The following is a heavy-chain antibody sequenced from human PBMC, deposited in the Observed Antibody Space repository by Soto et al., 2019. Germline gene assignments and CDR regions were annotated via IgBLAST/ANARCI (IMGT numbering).Heavy chain of an antibody. CDR1: GFTFSSYA. CDR2: ISVSGSTT. D-gene: IGHD3-22*01. J-gene: IGHJ4*02. V-gene: IGHV3-23*01. Sequence: VGSLRLSCAASGFTFSSYAMSWVRQAPGKGLEWVSGISVSGSTTYYADSVKGRFTISRDNSKNTLYLQMSSLRAEDTAVYYCARGGYYDSTGYANWGQGTLVTVSS. CDR3: ARGGYYDSTGYAN.